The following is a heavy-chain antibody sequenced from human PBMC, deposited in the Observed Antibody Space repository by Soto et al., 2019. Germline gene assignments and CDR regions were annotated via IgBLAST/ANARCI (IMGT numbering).Heavy chain of an antibody. D-gene: IGHD6-19*01. CDR2: ISAYNGNT. V-gene: IGHV1-18*04. J-gene: IGHJ2*01. Sequence: QVQLVQSGAEVKKPGASVKVSCKASGYTFTSYGISWVRQAPGQGLEWMGWISAYNGNTNYAQKLQGRVTMTTDTYTSTAYLELRSLRSDEKAVYYCAGPIARGSSGWYEGYFDLWGRGTLVTVSS. CDR3: AGPIARGSSGWYEGYFDL. CDR1: GYTFTSYG.